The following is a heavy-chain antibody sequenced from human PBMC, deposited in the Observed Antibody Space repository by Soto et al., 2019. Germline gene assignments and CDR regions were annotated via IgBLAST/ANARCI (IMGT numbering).Heavy chain of an antibody. CDR3: ARVPYDSSGYNY. CDR1: GFTVSSNY. V-gene: IGHV3-53*01. Sequence: AGGSLRLSCAASGFTVSSNYMSWVRQAPGKGLEWVSVIYSGGSTYYADSVKGRFTISRDNSKNTLYLQMNSLRAEDTAVYYCARVPYDSSGYNYWGQGTLVTVSS. J-gene: IGHJ4*02. CDR2: IYSGGST. D-gene: IGHD3-22*01.